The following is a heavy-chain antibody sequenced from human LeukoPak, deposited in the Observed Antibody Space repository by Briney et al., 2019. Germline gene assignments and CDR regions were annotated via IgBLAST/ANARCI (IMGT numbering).Heavy chain of an antibody. V-gene: IGHV4-4*07. CDR1: GDSISTYY. Sequence: PSETLSLTCTVSGDSISTYYWSWIRQPAGKRLEWIGRISTSGSPYYNPSLTSRVTISVDTSKNQFSLKLSSVTAADTAVYYCARVSYDFWSGPGDDYYYYYMDVWGKGTTVTVSS. J-gene: IGHJ6*03. CDR3: ARVSYDFWSGPGDDYYYYYMDV. CDR2: ISTSGSP. D-gene: IGHD3-3*01.